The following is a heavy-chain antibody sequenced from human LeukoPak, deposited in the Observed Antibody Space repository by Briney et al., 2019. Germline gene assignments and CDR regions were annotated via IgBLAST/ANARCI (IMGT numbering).Heavy chain of an antibody. V-gene: IGHV4-59*01. CDR1: GGAISSYY. D-gene: IGHD2-2*01. CDR2: IYYSGST. CDR3: ARLLDLYCSSTSCYRDYYYGMDV. J-gene: IGHJ6*04. Sequence: SETLSLTCTVSGGAISSYYWSWIRQPPGKRLEWIGYIYYSGSTNYNPSLKSRVTISVDTSKNQFSLKLSSVTAADTAVYYCARLLDLYCSSTSCYRDYYYGMDVWGKGTTVTVSS.